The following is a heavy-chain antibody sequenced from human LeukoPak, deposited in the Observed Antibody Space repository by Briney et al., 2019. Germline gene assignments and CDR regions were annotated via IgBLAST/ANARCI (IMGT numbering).Heavy chain of an antibody. CDR2: INHSGST. J-gene: IGHJ4*02. V-gene: IGHV4-34*01. CDR1: GGSFSGYY. D-gene: IGHD6-6*01. Sequence: SETPSLTCAVYGGSFSGYYWSWIRQPPGKGLEWIGEINHSGSTNYNPSLKSRVTISVDTSKNQFSLKLSSVTAADTAVYYCARAFSSARSFLDYWGQGTLVTVSS. CDR3: ARAFSSARSFLDY.